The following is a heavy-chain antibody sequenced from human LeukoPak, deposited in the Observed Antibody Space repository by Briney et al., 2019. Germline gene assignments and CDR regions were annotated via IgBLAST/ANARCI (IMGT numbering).Heavy chain of an antibody. CDR2: IYYSGST. CDR3: ARDYGGKFDY. J-gene: IGHJ4*02. D-gene: IGHD4-23*01. CDR1: GGSISSYY. V-gene: IGHV4-59*01. Sequence: PSETLSLTCTVSGGSISSYYWSWIRQPPGKGLEWIGYIYYSGSTNYNPSLKSRVTISVDTSKNRFYLKLNSVTAADTAVYYCARDYGGKFDYWGQGTLVTVSS.